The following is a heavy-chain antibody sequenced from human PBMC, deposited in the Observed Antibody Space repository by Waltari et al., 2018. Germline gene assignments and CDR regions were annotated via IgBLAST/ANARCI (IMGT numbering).Heavy chain of an antibody. Sequence: VQLVESGGGLVQPGKTLRLSCVASGFIFEESAMHWVRQVPGQGLEWLSGISWNSNNIVYADSVKGRFTISRDNAENSLYLLMNNLRSDDTALYYCVRDAFGNTIGGVFDYWGQGTLLTVSS. CDR2: ISWNSNNI. J-gene: IGHJ4*02. V-gene: IGHV3-9*01. CDR3: VRDAFGNTIGGVFDY. CDR1: GFIFEESA. D-gene: IGHD3-3*01.